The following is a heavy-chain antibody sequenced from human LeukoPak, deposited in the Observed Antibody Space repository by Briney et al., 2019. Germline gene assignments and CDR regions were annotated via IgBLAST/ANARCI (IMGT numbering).Heavy chain of an antibody. Sequence: GGSLRLSCAASGFTFSSYSMNWVRQAPGKGLEWVSSISSSSSYIYYADPVKGRFTISRDNAKNSLYLQMNSLRAEDTAVYYCARLVGATGIVDYWGQGTLVTVSS. V-gene: IGHV3-21*01. J-gene: IGHJ4*02. CDR1: GFTFSSYS. CDR2: ISSSSSYI. D-gene: IGHD1-26*01. CDR3: ARLVGATGIVDY.